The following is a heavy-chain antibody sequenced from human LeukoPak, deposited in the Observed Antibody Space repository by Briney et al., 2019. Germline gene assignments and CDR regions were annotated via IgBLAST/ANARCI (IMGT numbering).Heavy chain of an antibody. CDR3: ARGGLSGWYVDWFDP. J-gene: IGHJ5*02. V-gene: IGHV3-74*01. Sequence: GGSLRLSCAASGFTFSSYWMHWVRQASGKGLVWVSRINSDGSSTSYADSVKGRFTISRDNAKNTLYLQMNSLRAEDTAVYYCARGGLSGWYVDWFDPWGQGTLVTVSS. CDR2: INSDGSST. D-gene: IGHD6-19*01. CDR1: GFTFSSYW.